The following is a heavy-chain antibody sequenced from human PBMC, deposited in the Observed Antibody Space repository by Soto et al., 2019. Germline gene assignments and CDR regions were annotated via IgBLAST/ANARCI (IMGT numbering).Heavy chain of an antibody. CDR2: ISGSGGSS. CDR3: AKVTKRAAAGRYEYYKYGMDV. J-gene: IGHJ6*02. V-gene: IGHV3-23*01. Sequence: LRLSCAPSGFAFSTYAMTWVRQAPGKGLEWVSVISGSGGSSYYADSVKGRFTISRDNSKNTLFLQMNGLRAEDTAVYYCAKVTKRAAAGRYEYYKYGMDVWGQGTTVTVSS. CDR1: GFAFSTYA. D-gene: IGHD6-13*01.